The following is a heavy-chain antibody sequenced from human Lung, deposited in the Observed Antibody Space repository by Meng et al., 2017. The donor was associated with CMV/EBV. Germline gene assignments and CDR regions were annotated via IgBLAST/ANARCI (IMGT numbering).Heavy chain of an antibody. CDR3: ARRAGATGPFDI. CDR1: GYSFSEYW. Sequence: GGSLRLXCKASGYSFSEYWIGWVRQMPGEGLEYMGLIDPGDSEARYSSSFQGQVTFSVDKSISTAYVQWSRLKAWDTAIYYCARRAGATGPFDIWGQGTMV. CDR2: IDPGDSEA. J-gene: IGHJ3*02. V-gene: IGHV5-51*01. D-gene: IGHD1-26*01.